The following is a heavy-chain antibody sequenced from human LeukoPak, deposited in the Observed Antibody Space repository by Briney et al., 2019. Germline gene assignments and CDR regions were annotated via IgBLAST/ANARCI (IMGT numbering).Heavy chain of an antibody. D-gene: IGHD2-2*01. Sequence: GGSLRLSCAASGFTFSSYWMSWVRQAPGKGLEWVANIKQDGSEKYYVDSVKGRFTISRDNAKNSMYLQMNSLRAEVTAVYYCARDDCSSISCYHNWFDPWGQGTLVTVSS. V-gene: IGHV3-7*01. J-gene: IGHJ5*02. CDR1: GFTFSSYW. CDR2: IKQDGSEK. CDR3: ARDDCSSISCYHNWFDP.